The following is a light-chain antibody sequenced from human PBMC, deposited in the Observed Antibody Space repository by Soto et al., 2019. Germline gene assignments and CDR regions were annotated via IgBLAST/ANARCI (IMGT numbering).Light chain of an antibody. CDR3: CSYAGNYVYV. J-gene: IGLJ1*01. V-gene: IGLV2-11*01. Sequence: QSALTQPRSVSGSPGQSVTISCTGTSSVVGGYNYVSGYQHHPGKAPKLMIYDVNKRPSGVPDRFSGSKSGNTASLTISVLQAEDEADYYCCSYAGNYVYVFGTGTKLTVL. CDR2: DVN. CDR1: SSVVGGYNY.